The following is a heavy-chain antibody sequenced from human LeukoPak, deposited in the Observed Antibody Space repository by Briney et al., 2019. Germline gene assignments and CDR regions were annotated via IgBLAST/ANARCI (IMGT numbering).Heavy chain of an antibody. J-gene: IGHJ4*02. D-gene: IGHD3-10*01. CDR1: GGSISSYY. V-gene: IGHV4-59*08. Sequence: PSETLSLTCTVSGGSISSYYWSWIRQPPGKGLEWIGYIYYSGSTNYNPSLKSRVTILVDTSKNQFSLKLSSVTAADTAVYYCARHYYGSGSYYIDYWGQGTLVTVSS. CDR2: IYYSGST. CDR3: ARHYYGSGSYYIDY.